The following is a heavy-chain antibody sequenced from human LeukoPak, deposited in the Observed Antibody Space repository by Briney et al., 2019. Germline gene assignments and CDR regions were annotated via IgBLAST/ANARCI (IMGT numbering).Heavy chain of an antibody. Sequence: GGSLRLSFAGSGFTFWNYAIGRVRQAPGEGVEVVLAIPCSGGNTYYADSVKGRFSISRDNSKNTVFLQMNSLRAEDTAVYYCAKWGDYDVLTGYYVSDYWGQGTLVTVSS. CDR1: GFTFWNYA. CDR2: IPCSGGNT. V-gene: IGHV3-23*01. D-gene: IGHD3-9*01. J-gene: IGHJ4*02. CDR3: AKWGDYDVLTGYYVSDY.